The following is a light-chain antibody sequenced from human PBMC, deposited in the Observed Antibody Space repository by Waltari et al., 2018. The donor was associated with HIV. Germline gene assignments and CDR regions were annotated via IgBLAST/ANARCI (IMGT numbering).Light chain of an antibody. CDR1: QDISNF. Sequence: DIQLTQSPSSLSASVGDIRTITCRASQDISNFLAWYHQKPGKGPKLLIFAASTLQSGVPSRFSGRGSGTQFTLTLRGLQPEDVGTYDCQKYSSAPHAFGGGTKGQI. CDR3: QKYSSAPHA. V-gene: IGKV1-27*01. J-gene: IGKJ4*01. CDR2: AAS.